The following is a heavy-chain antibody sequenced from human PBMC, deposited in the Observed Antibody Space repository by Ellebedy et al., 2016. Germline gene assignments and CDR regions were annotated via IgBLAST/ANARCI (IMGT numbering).Heavy chain of an antibody. V-gene: IGHV4-4*07. CDR2: IYTSGST. D-gene: IGHD1-14*01. Sequence: SETLSLTXTVSGGSISSYYWSWIRQPAGKGLEWIGRIYTSGSTNYNPSLKSRVTVSVDTSKNQFSLKLSSMTVADTAVYYCARAGRGGGYYMDVWGKGTAVTVSS. J-gene: IGHJ6*03. CDR1: GGSISSYY. CDR3: ARAGRGGGYYMDV.